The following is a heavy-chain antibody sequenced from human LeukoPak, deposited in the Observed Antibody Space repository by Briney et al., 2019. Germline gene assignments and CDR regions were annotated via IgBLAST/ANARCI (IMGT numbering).Heavy chain of an antibody. J-gene: IGHJ4*02. CDR3: ARGVRYYGSGSYYSTPLFDY. V-gene: IGHV4-34*01. CDR1: GGSFSGYY. CDR2: INHSGST. D-gene: IGHD3-10*01. Sequence: SETLSLTCAVYGGSFSGYYWGWIRQPPGKGLEWIGEINHSGSTNYNPSLKSRVTISVDTSKNQFSLKLSSVTAADTAVYYCARGVRYYGSGSYYSTPLFDYWGQGTLVTVSS.